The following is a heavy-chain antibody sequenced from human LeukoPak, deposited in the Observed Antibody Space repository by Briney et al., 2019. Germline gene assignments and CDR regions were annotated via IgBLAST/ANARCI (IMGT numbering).Heavy chain of an antibody. V-gene: IGHV1-18*01. CDR3: ARDPPNCSSTSCYGEGDDY. Sequence: ASVKVSCKASGYTFTSYGISWVRLAPGQGLEWMGWISAYNGNTNYAQKLQGRVTMTTDTSTSTAYMELRSLRSDDTAVYYCARDPPNCSSTSCYGEGDDYWGQGTLVTVSS. CDR2: ISAYNGNT. D-gene: IGHD2-2*01. J-gene: IGHJ4*02. CDR1: GYTFTSYG.